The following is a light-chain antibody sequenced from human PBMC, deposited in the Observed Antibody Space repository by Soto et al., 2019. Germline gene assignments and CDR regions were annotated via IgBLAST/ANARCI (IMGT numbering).Light chain of an antibody. Sequence: QSALTQPRSVSGSPGQSVTISCSGTSSDIGSYSRVSWFQHSPGTAPKLIIYEAANRPPGVPGRFSGSKSGNTASLTISGLQAEDESYYYCSSFTNSATLEFGGGTQLTVL. J-gene: IGLJ3*02. V-gene: IGLV2-18*02. CDR2: EAA. CDR1: SSDIGSYSR. CDR3: SSFTNSATLE.